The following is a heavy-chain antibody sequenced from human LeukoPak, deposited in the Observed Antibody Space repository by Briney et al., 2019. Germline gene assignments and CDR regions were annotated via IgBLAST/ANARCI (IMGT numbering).Heavy chain of an antibody. J-gene: IGHJ4*02. CDR3: ARQGYYYDSSGYDY. CDR1: GASISSSTSSTTYY. Sequence: SETLSLTCTVSGASISSSTSSTTYYWGWIRQPPGKGLEWIGSITYSGTTHYNESLESRVTISVDTSKNQFSLKLSSVTAADTAVYYCARQGYYYDSSGYDYWGQGTLVTVSS. V-gene: IGHV4-39*01. CDR2: ITYSGTT. D-gene: IGHD3-22*01.